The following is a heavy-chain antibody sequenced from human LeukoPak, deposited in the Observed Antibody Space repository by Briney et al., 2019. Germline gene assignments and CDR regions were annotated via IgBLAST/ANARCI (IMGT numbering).Heavy chain of an antibody. J-gene: IGHJ4*02. CDR3: TRVAERDYDFWSGFYFDY. CDR1: GFTFSNYW. V-gene: IGHV3-7*01. D-gene: IGHD3-3*01. Sequence: PGGSLRLSCAASGFTFSNYWMSWVRQAPGMGLEWVASIKHDGSEKFYVDSVTGRFTISRDNAKNSVFLQMSSLRAEDTAVYYCTRVAERDYDFWSGFYFDYWGQGMLATVSS. CDR2: IKHDGSEK.